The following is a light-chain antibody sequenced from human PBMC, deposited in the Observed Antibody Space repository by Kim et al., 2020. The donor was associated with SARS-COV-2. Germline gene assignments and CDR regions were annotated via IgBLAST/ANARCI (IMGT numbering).Light chain of an antibody. Sequence: SVSPGQTASITCSGDKLGDKYACWYQQKPGQSPVLVIYQDSKRPSGIPERFSGSKSGNTATLTISGTQAMDEADDYCQAWDSSTAVFGGGTQLTVL. CDR3: QAWDSSTAV. J-gene: IGLJ2*01. V-gene: IGLV3-1*01. CDR2: QDS. CDR1: KLGDKY.